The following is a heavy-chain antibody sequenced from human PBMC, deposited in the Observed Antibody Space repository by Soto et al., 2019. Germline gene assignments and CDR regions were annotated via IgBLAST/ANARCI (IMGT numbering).Heavy chain of an antibody. V-gene: IGHV1-18*01. CDR3: ARDIYGGNCCDAFDI. Sequence: QAQLAQSGAEVKKPGASVNISCKASGYTFTNYGFIWVRQAPGHGLEWVGWISPYNGKTEYAQKFQGRVTMTRDKPTSTAYMELRSLRSDDTAVYYCARDIYGGNCCDAFDIWGKGTMVTVSS. D-gene: IGHD2-15*01. J-gene: IGHJ3*02. CDR2: ISPYNGKT. CDR1: GYTFTNYG.